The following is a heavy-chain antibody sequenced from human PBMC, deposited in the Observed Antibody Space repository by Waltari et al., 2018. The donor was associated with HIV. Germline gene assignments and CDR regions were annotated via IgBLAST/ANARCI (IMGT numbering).Heavy chain of an antibody. V-gene: IGHV4-34*01. J-gene: IGHJ5*02. D-gene: IGHD6-6*01. CDR3: ARYSWKSARTWSFDR. CDR2: VNDSGYT. CDR1: SGSFSNYY. Sequence: QGLFQQWGAGLVKPSETLSLTCGLNSGSFSNYYWSWIRQSPGKGLEWIGEVNDSGYTKYNPSLKSRVSISIDTSKKQFSLKLRSVTAADTSIYYCARYSWKSARTWSFDRWGQGILVTVSS.